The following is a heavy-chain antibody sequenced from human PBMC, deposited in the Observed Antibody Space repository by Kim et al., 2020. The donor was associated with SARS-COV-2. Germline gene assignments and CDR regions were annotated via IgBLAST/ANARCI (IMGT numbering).Heavy chain of an antibody. CDR3: ARDVLVGRLQLGALDY. J-gene: IGHJ4*02. CDR2: ISYDGSNK. Sequence: GGSLRLSCAASGFTFSSYAMHWVRQAPGKGLEWVAVISYDGSNKYYADSVKGRFTISRDNSKNTLYLQMNSLRAEDTAVYYCARDVLVGRLQLGALDYWGQGTLVTASS. D-gene: IGHD2-8*02. V-gene: IGHV3-30*04. CDR1: GFTFSSYA.